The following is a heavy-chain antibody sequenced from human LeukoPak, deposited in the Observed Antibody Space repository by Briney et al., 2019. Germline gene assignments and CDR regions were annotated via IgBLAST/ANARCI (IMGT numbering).Heavy chain of an antibody. CDR1: GFTFSSYW. CDR2: IKQDGSEK. J-gene: IGHJ6*03. Sequence: PGGSLRLSCAASGFTFSSYWMSWVRQAPGKGLEWVANIKQDGSEKYYVDSVKGRFTISRDNAKNSLYLQMNSLRAEDTAVYYCARGLGDCGGDCYSYYYYSMDVWGKGTTVTVSS. CDR3: ARGLGDCGGDCYSYYYYSMDV. V-gene: IGHV3-7*01. D-gene: IGHD2-21*01.